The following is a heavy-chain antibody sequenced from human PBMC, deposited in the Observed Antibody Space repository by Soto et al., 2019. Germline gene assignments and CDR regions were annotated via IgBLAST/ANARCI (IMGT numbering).Heavy chain of an antibody. V-gene: IGHV4-31*03. CDR2: IYYSGST. J-gene: IGHJ5*02. CDR3: AREEVAYYGSGSYNWFDP. D-gene: IGHD3-10*01. CDR1: GGSISSGGYY. Sequence: QVQLQESGPGLVKPSQTLSLTCTVSGGSISSGGYYWSWIRQHPGKGLEWIGYIYYSGSTYYNPSLESRVTISVDTSNNQFSLKLGSVTAADTAVYYCAREEVAYYGSGSYNWFDPWGQGTLVTVSS.